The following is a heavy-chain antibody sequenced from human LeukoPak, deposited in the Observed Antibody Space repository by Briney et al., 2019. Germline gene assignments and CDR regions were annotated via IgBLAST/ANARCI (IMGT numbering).Heavy chain of an antibody. J-gene: IGHJ5*02. CDR3: ARGTYYYDSSGYKNWFDP. V-gene: IGHV1-8*01. Sequence: ASVKVSCKASGYTFTSYDINWVRQATGQGLEWMGWMSPSSGNTGYAQKFQGRVTMTRNTSISTAYMELSSLRSEDTAVYYCARGTYYYDSSGYKNWFDPWSQGTLVTVSS. CDR2: MSPSSGNT. CDR1: GYTFTSYD. D-gene: IGHD3-22*01.